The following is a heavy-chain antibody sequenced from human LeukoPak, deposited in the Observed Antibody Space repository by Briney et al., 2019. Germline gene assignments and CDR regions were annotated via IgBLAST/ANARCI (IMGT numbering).Heavy chain of an antibody. CDR3: TRDSGTYNWLDP. CDR1: GFTFSGSA. J-gene: IGHJ5*02. CDR2: IDKKDNFYAT. Sequence: GGSLRLSCAASGFTFSGSAIHWVRQSSGKGLEWVSHIDKKDNFYATTSAASVTGRFTISRDDSKNTAYLQMNSPKTEDTALYYCTRDSGTYNWLDPWGQGTLVTVSS. V-gene: IGHV3-73*01. D-gene: IGHD1-26*01.